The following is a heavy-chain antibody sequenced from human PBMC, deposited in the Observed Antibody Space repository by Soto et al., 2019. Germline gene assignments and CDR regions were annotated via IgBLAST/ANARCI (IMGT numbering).Heavy chain of an antibody. CDR1: GFTFSSYA. Sequence: EVQLLESGGGLVQPGGSLRLSCAASGFTFSSYAMTWVRQAPGEGLEWVSVITGSGGNTYYADSVKSRFTISRDNSKSTLYLQMNSLRVEDTATYFCARGLGIDYWGQGTLVTVSS. J-gene: IGHJ4*02. CDR3: ARGLGIDY. V-gene: IGHV3-23*01. D-gene: IGHD3-9*01. CDR2: ITGSGGNT.